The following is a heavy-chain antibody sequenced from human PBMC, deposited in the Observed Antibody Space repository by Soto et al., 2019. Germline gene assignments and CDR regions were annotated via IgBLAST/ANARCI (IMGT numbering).Heavy chain of an antibody. Sequence: EVQLVESGGGLVKPGGSLRLSCAASGFTFNNAWMNWVRQAPGKGLEWVGRIRSKADGGTTDYAAPVKDRFTISRDDSQNTLHLQMNSLKTEDTAVYYWTTEPDYSNYFEYWGQGTLVTVSS. J-gene: IGHJ4*02. CDR1: GFTFNNAW. D-gene: IGHD4-4*01. CDR3: TTEPDYSNYFEY. V-gene: IGHV3-15*07. CDR2: IRSKADGGTT.